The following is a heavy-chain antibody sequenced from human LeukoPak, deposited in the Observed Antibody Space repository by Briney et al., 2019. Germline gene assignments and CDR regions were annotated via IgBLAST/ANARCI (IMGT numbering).Heavy chain of an antibody. CDR3: AKDGIRILYPHWFDP. J-gene: IGHJ5*02. CDR2: IRYDGSNK. V-gene: IGHV3-30*02. Sequence: PGGSLRLSRAASGFTFSSYGMHWVRQAPGKGLEWVAFIRYDGSNKYYADSVKGRFTISRDNSKNTLYLQMNSLRAEDTAVYYCAKDGIRILYPHWFDPWGQGTLVTVSS. CDR1: GFTFSSYG. D-gene: IGHD2-8*01.